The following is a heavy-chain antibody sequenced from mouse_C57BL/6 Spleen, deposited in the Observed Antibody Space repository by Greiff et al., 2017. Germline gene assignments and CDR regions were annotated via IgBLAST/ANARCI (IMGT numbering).Heavy chain of an antibody. Sequence: EVKVVESGGGLVKPGGSLKLSCAASGFTFSSYAMSWVRQTPEKRLEWVATISDGGSYTYYPDNVKGRFTISRDNAKNNLYLQMSHLKSEDTAMYYCARNYYGNGYYFDYWGQGTTLTVSS. CDR2: ISDGGSYT. J-gene: IGHJ2*01. CDR3: ARNYYGNGYYFDY. V-gene: IGHV5-4*03. D-gene: IGHD1-1*01. CDR1: GFTFSSYA.